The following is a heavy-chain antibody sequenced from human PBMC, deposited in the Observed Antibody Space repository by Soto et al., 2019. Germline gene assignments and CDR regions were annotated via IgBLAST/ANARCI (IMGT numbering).Heavy chain of an antibody. J-gene: IGHJ4*02. Sequence: PGGSLRLSCAASGFRFSDYYMRWIRQAPGKGLEWVSYISSSGSTIYYADSVKGRFTISRDNAKNSLYLQMNSLRAEDTAVYYCARRSYYDSSGYEYYFDYWGQGTLVTVSS. D-gene: IGHD3-22*01. CDR3: ARRSYYDSSGYEYYFDY. CDR2: ISSSGSTI. V-gene: IGHV3-11*01. CDR1: GFRFSDYY.